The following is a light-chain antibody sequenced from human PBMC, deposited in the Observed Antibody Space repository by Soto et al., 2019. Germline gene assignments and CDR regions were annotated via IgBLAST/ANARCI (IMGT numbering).Light chain of an antibody. V-gene: IGKV1-5*03. J-gene: IGKJ1*01. Sequence: DIQISQSLSTPAGPVRDRVTSAFAASQTISSWLAWYQQKPGKAPKLLIYKASTLKSGVPSRFSGSGSGTEFTLTISSLQPDDFATYYCQHYNSYSEAFGKGTKVDIK. CDR3: QHYNSYSEA. CDR2: KAS. CDR1: QTISSW.